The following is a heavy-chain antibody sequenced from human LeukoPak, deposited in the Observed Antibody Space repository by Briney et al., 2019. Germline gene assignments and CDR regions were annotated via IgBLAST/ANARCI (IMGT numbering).Heavy chain of an antibody. CDR3: ARDTYSSSSGGDYYYYGMDV. CDR1: GYTFTGYY. J-gene: IGHJ6*02. D-gene: IGHD6-13*01. V-gene: IGHV1-2*04. Sequence: ASVKVSCKASGYTFTGYYMHWVRQAPGQGLEWMGWINPNSSGTNYAQKFQGWVTMTRDTSISTAYMELSRLRSDDTAVYYCARDTYSSSSGGDYYYYGMDVWGQGTTVTVSS. CDR2: INPNSSGT.